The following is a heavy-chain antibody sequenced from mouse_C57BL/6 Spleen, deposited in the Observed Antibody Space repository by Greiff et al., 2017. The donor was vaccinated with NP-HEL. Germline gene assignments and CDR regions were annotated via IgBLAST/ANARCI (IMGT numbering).Heavy chain of an antibody. CDR3: AREGHDYDDAGFAY. CDR2: IDPSDSYT. CDR1: GYTFTSYW. D-gene: IGHD2-4*01. J-gene: IGHJ3*01. V-gene: IGHV1-69*01. Sequence: QVQLQQPGAELVMPGASVKLSCKASGYTFTSYWMHWVKQRPGQGLEWIGEIDPSDSYTNYNQKFKGKSTLTVDKSSSTAYMQLSSLTSEDSAVYYCAREGHDYDDAGFAYWGQGTLVTVSA.